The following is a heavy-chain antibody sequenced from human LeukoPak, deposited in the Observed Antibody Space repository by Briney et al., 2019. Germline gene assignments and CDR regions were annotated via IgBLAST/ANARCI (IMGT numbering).Heavy chain of an antibody. Sequence: GESLRLSCAASGFTFSSYAMNWVRQAPGKGLEWASTISASGGSTYYFVKGRFTISRDNSKNTLYLQMNSLRAEDTAVYYCAKGYCSSTNCKESFFDYWGQGTLVTASS. CDR3: AKGYCSSTNCKESFFDY. D-gene: IGHD2-2*01. J-gene: IGHJ4*02. V-gene: IGHV3-23*01. CDR2: ISASGGST. CDR1: GFTFSSYA.